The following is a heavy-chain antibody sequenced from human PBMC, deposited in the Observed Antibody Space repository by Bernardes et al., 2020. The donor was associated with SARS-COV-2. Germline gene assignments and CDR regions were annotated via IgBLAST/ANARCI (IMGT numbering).Heavy chain of an antibody. CDR2: INGDGSST. CDR1: GFTFSNSW. D-gene: IGHD4-17*01. V-gene: IGHV3-74*01. J-gene: IGHJ4*02. CDR3: ARGWATVTNN. Sequence: GSLRLSCAASGFTFSNSWMHWVRQAPGKGLVWVSRINGDGSSTSYADSVKGRFTISRDNAKNTLYLQMDSLRAEDTAVYYCARGWATVTNNWGQGTLVTVSS.